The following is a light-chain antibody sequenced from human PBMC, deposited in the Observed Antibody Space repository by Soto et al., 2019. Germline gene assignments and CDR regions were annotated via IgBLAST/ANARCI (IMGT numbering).Light chain of an antibody. V-gene: IGKV3-20*01. J-gene: IGKJ5*01. Sequence: EIVLTQSPGTLSLSPGDRVTLSCRASQSVSSSYLGWYQQKPGQAPRLLIYDASSRATGIPDRFSGSGSGTDFTLTISRLEPEDFATYYCQQYENLPTFGQGTRLEIK. CDR3: QQYENLPT. CDR2: DAS. CDR1: QSVSSSY.